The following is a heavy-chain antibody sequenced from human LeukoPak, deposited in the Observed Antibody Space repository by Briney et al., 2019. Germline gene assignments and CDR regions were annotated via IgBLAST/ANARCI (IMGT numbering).Heavy chain of an antibody. CDR3: ARSWSSGYWFPATASFDY. CDR2: ISSSGDSV. D-gene: IGHD3-22*01. J-gene: IGHJ4*02. CDR1: GFTFESFE. V-gene: IGHV3-48*03. Sequence: GGSLRLSCAASGFTFESFEMNWVRQAPGKGLDWIAHISSSGDSVYYEDSVKGRFTISRDNAKSSLYLQMNSLRAEDTAVYYCARSWSSGYWFPATASFDYWGQGTLVTVSS.